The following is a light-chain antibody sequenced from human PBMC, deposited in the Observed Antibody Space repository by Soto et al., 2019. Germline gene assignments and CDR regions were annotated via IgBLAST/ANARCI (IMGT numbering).Light chain of an antibody. V-gene: IGKV1-39*01. CDR3: QQSYSTPFT. J-gene: IGKJ3*01. CDR1: QSISSY. CDR2: AAS. Sequence: DIQMTQSPSSLSASVGDRVTITCRASQSISSYLNWYQQKPGKAPKLLIYAASSLQSGVPSRFSGSGSWTDFTLTISSLQPEDFATYYWQQSYSTPFTFGPGTKVDIK.